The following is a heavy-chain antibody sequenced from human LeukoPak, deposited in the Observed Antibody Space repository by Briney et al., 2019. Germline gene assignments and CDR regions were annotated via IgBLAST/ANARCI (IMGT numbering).Heavy chain of an antibody. CDR1: GGPITVYH. CDR2: IHYTGST. J-gene: IGHJ6*03. Sequence: SETLSLTCSVSGGPITVYHWIWIRQPPGKGLEFIGYIHYTGSTNYNSSLTSRISISTDTSKNQFSLKMTSVTAADTAVYYCARESGSGSYYRRYYYYMDVWGKGTTVTVSS. V-gene: IGHV4-59*01. D-gene: IGHD3-10*01. CDR3: ARESGSGSYYRRYYYYMDV.